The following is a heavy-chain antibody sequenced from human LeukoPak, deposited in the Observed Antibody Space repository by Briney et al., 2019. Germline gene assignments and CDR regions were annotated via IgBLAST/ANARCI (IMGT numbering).Heavy chain of an antibody. D-gene: IGHD2-2*01. Sequence: PGGSLRLSCATSGFTFSSNWMSWVRHVPGRGLEWVSSISSSSSYIYYADSVKGRFTISRDNAKNSLYLQMNSLRAEDTAVYYCARHSYQLLFGYWGQGTLVTVSS. CDR1: GFTFSSNW. CDR3: ARHSYQLLFGY. V-gene: IGHV3-21*01. J-gene: IGHJ4*02. CDR2: ISSSSSYI.